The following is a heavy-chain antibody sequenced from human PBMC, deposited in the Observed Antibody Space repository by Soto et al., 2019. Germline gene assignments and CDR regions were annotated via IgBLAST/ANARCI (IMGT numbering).Heavy chain of an antibody. CDR2: IYTSGST. Sequence: SETLSLTCTVSGGSISSGGYYWSWIRQPAGKGLEWIGRIYTSGSTNYNPSLKSRVTMSVDTSKNQFSLKLSSVTAADTAVYYCARVFDYYYGMDVWGQGTTVTVSS. J-gene: IGHJ6*02. CDR3: ARVFDYYYGMDV. CDR1: GGSISSGGYY. V-gene: IGHV4-61*02.